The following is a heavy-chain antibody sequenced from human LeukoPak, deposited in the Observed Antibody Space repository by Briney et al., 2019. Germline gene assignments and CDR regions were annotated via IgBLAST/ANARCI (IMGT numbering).Heavy chain of an antibody. V-gene: IGHV4-59*11. J-gene: IGHJ6*03. CDR2: IYNSGST. D-gene: IGHD4-11*01. Sequence: LSYTLPVTYIVSGDSFSSRQWIWIQQPPPKELEWIGYIYNSGSTNYNPSLKSRVAISVDTSKNQFSLELSSVAAADTAVYYCARGVLTTVTYFMDVWGKGTTVTVSS. CDR1: GDSFSSRQ. CDR3: ARGVLTTVTYFMDV.